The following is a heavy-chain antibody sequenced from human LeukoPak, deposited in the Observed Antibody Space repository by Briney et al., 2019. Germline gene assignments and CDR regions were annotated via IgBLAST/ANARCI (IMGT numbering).Heavy chain of an antibody. V-gene: IGHV1-2*02. Sequence: ASVKVSCKASGYTFTGYYMHWGRQAPGQGLEWMGWINPNSGGTNYAQKFQGRVTMTRDTAISTAYMELSRLRSDDTAVYYCARGVVVAATLLFDYWGQGTLVTVSS. CDR3: ARGVVVAATLLFDY. J-gene: IGHJ4*02. CDR1: GYTFTGYY. D-gene: IGHD2-15*01. CDR2: INPNSGGT.